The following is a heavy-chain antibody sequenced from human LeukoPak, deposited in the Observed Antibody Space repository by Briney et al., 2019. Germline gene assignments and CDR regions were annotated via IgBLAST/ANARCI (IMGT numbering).Heavy chain of an antibody. CDR1: GGSISSYY. CDR2: IYYSGDT. Sequence: SETLSLTCTVSGGSISSYYWSWIRQPPGKGLEWIGYIYYSGDTNYNPSLKSRVTISVDTSKNQFSLKLSSVTAADTAVYYCARAYYDSSGYYYYYYGMDVWGQGTTVTVSS. J-gene: IGHJ6*02. CDR3: ARAYYDSSGYYYYYYGMDV. V-gene: IGHV4-59*12. D-gene: IGHD3-22*01.